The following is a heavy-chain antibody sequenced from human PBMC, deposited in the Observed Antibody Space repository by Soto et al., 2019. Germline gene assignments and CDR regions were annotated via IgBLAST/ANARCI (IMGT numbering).Heavy chain of an antibody. CDR3: ARDPYDSSGPRLDY. Sequence: GGSLRLSCAASGYTFSSYWMHWVRQAPGKGLVWVSRIKTDGSSTSYADSVKGRFTISRDNAKNTVFLQMNSLRAEDTAVYYCARDPYDSSGPRLDYWGQGTRVTVSS. D-gene: IGHD3-22*01. CDR2: IKTDGSST. CDR1: GYTFSSYW. V-gene: IGHV3-74*01. J-gene: IGHJ4*02.